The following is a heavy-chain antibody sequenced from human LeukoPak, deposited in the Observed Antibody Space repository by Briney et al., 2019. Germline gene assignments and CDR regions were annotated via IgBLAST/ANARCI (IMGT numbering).Heavy chain of an antibody. CDR2: ISSSSSTI. Sequence: PGGSLRLSCAASGFTFSSYSMNWVRQAPGKGLEWVSYISSSSSTIYYADSVKGRFTISRDNAKNSLYLQMNSLRAEDTAVYYCARGGSGLRWAGFDIWGQGTMVTVSS. CDR1: GFTFSSYS. CDR3: ARGGSGLRWAGFDI. V-gene: IGHV3-48*01. J-gene: IGHJ3*02. D-gene: IGHD4-23*01.